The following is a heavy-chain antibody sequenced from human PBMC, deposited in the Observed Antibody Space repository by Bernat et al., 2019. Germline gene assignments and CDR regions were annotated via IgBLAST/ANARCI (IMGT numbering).Heavy chain of an antibody. D-gene: IGHD6-6*01. J-gene: IGHJ4*02. V-gene: IGHV4-39*01. CDR1: GGSISSSSYY. CDR3: ARVSSGSIAALPDY. CDR2: IYYSGST. Sequence: QLQLQESGPGLVKPSETLSLTCTVSGGSISSSSYYWGWIRQPPGKGLEWIGSIYYSGSTYYNPSLKSRVTISVDTSKNQFSLKLSSVTAADTAVYSCARVSSGSIAALPDYWGQGTLVTVSS.